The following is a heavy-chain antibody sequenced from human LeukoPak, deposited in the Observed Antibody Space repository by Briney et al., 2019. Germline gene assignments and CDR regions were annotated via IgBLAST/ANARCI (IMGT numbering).Heavy chain of an antibody. CDR2: ISWNSGSI. Sequence: PGGSLRLSCAASGFTFDDYAMHWVRQAPGKGLEWVSGISWNSGSIGYADSVKGRFTISRDNAKNSLYLQMNSLRAEDTALNYCAKFLGDKYYYDSSGFDYWGQGTLVTVSS. CDR1: GFTFDDYA. D-gene: IGHD3-22*01. CDR3: AKFLGDKYYYDSSGFDY. J-gene: IGHJ4*02. V-gene: IGHV3-9*01.